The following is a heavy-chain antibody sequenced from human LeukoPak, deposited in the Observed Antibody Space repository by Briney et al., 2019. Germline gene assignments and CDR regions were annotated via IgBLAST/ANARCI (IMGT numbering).Heavy chain of an antibody. CDR1: AYSFTGDY. J-gene: IGHJ4*02. CDR3: ARDRGYYDSTDY. CDR2: INPNSGGT. V-gene: IGHV1-2*06. D-gene: IGHD3-22*01. Sequence: SSEASAYSFTGDYRNWARQAPAQGLERMGRINPNSGGTNYAQKFQGRVTMTRDTSISTAYMELSRLRSDDTAVYYCARDRGYYDSTDYWGQGTLVTVSS.